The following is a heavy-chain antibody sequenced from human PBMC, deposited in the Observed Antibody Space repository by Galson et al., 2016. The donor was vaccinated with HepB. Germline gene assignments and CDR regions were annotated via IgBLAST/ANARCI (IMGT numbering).Heavy chain of an antibody. D-gene: IGHD4-17*01. V-gene: IGHV3-23*01. Sequence: SLRLSCAASGFTFGRYAMSWVRQAPGKGLEWVSAISGDGGSTYYAGSVQGRFTSSRDRSTNTVYLQMNSLRADDTAVYVCARDRGLLHYYYGMDVWGQGTTVTVSS. J-gene: IGHJ6*02. CDR2: ISGDGGST. CDR1: GFTFGRYA. CDR3: ARDRGLLHYYYGMDV.